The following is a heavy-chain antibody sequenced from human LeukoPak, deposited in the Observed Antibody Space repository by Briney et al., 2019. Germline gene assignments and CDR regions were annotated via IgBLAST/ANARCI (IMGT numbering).Heavy chain of an antibody. D-gene: IGHD5-18*01. Sequence: GGSLRLSCAASGFTFSSYAMSWVRQAPGKGLEWVSAISGSGGSTYYADSVKGRFTISRDNSKNTLYLQMNSLRAEDTAVYYRAKSSGIQLWLFFLYWGQGTLVTVSS. J-gene: IGHJ4*02. V-gene: IGHV3-23*01. CDR3: AKSSGIQLWLFFLY. CDR2: ISGSGGST. CDR1: GFTFSSYA.